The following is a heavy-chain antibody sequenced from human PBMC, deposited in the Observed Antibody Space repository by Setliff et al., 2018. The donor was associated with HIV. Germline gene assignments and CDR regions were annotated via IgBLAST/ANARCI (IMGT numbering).Heavy chain of an antibody. Sequence: GGSLRLSCAASGFIFGSYWMHWVRQTPEKGLEWVARIETDGSDTSYADSVKGRFTISRDNTKKTLYLQMNSLRAEDTAVYYCVRGAPIQLWFDQWGQGTLVTAPQ. CDR2: IETDGSDT. J-gene: IGHJ5*02. CDR3: VRGAPIQLWFDQ. D-gene: IGHD4-4*01. CDR1: GFIFGSYW. V-gene: IGHV3-74*01.